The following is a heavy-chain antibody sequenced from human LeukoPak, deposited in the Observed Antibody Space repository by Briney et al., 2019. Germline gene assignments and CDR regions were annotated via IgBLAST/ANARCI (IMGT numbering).Heavy chain of an antibody. Sequence: GGSLRLSCAASGFTFSSYWMHCVRHAPGEGGVWVSRINSDGSSIRYADSVKGRFTISRDNAKNTLYLQMNSLRAEDTAVYYCARPHYYDSSGYYPYYYYYGMDVWGQGTTVTVSS. CDR3: ARPHYYDSSGYYPYYYYYGMDV. CDR2: INSDGSSI. V-gene: IGHV3-74*01. CDR1: GFTFSSYW. J-gene: IGHJ6*02. D-gene: IGHD3-22*01.